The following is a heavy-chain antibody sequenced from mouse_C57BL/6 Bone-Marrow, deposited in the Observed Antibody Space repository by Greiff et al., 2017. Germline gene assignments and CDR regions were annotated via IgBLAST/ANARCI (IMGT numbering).Heavy chain of an antibody. CDR1: GYTFTGYW. D-gene: IGHD1-1*01. V-gene: IGHV1-9*01. Sequence: QVQLQQSGAELMKPGASVKLSCKATGYTFTGYWIEWVKQRPGHGLEWIGEILPGSGSTNYNEKFKGKATFTADTSSNTAYMQLSSLTTEDSAIYYCARRESYCGSKFLGFAYWGQGTLVTVSA. CDR3: ARRESYCGSKFLGFAY. J-gene: IGHJ3*01. CDR2: ILPGSGST.